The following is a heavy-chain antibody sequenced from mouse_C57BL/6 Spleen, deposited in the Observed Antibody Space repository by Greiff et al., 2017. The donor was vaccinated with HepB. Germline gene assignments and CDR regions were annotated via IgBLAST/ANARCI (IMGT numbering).Heavy chain of an antibody. D-gene: IGHD1-1*01. CDR3: AHYGSSYGAMDY. V-gene: IGHV1-61*01. CDR2: IYPSDSET. Sequence: QVQLQQPGAELVRPGSSVKLSCKASGYTFTSYWMDWVEQRPGQGLEWIGNIYPSDSETHYNQKFKDKATLTVDKSSSTAYMQLSSLTSEDSAVYYCAHYGSSYGAMDYWGQGTSVTVSS. CDR1: GYTFTSYW. J-gene: IGHJ4*01.